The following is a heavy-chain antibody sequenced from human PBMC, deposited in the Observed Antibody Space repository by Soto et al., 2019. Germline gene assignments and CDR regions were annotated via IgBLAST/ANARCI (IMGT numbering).Heavy chain of an antibody. D-gene: IGHD6-13*01. CDR2: IYHGDSDT. CDR1: GYSFTSYW. Sequence: GESLKISCKGSGYSFTSYWIGWVRQMPGKGLEWMGIIYHGDSDTRSRPSFQGQVTISADKSISTAYLQWSSLKASDTAMYYCARNRPGYSNDFDYWGQGTLVTVSS. J-gene: IGHJ4*02. CDR3: ARNRPGYSNDFDY. V-gene: IGHV5-51*01.